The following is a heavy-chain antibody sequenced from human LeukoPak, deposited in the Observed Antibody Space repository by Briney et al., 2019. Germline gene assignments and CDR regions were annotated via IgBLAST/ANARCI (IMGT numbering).Heavy chain of an antibody. CDR3: ARVYRDGPYYYYHYMDV. D-gene: IGHD5-24*01. CDR2: IYYSVST. CDR1: GDSISSSSYY. Sequence: SETLSLTCTVSGDSISSSSYYWSWIRQPPGKGLEWIGYIYYSVSTNYNPSLKSRVTISVDTSKTQYSLKLRSVTAADTAVYYCARVYRDGPYYYYHYMDVWGKGTTVTISS. V-gene: IGHV4-61*01. J-gene: IGHJ6*03.